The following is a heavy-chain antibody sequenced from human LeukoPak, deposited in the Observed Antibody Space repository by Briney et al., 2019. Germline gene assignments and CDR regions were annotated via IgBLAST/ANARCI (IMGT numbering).Heavy chain of an antibody. CDR3: ARGSGAWFDP. D-gene: IGHD3-10*01. CDR2: INHSGST. J-gene: IGHJ5*02. Sequence: SETLSLTCAVYGGXFSGYYWSWIRQPPGQGLEWIREINHSGSTNYNPSLKSRVTISVDTSKNQFSLKLSSVTAADTTVYYCARGSGAWFDPWGQGTLVTVSS. V-gene: IGHV4-34*01. CDR1: GGXFSGYY.